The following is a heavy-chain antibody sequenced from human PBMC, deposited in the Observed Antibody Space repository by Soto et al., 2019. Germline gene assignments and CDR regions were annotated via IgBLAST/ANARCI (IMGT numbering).Heavy chain of an antibody. Sequence: PSQTLSLTCAISGDSISSNSAAWNWIRQSPSRGLEWLGRTYYRSKWYNDYAVSVKSRITINPDTSKNQFSLQLNSVTPEDTAVYYCAREAGVGYCSSTSCYPMKYYYYGMDVWGPGTTVTVSS. V-gene: IGHV6-1*01. J-gene: IGHJ6*02. CDR3: AREAGVGYCSSTSCYPMKYYYYGMDV. CDR1: GDSISSNSAA. CDR2: TYYRSKWYN. D-gene: IGHD2-2*01.